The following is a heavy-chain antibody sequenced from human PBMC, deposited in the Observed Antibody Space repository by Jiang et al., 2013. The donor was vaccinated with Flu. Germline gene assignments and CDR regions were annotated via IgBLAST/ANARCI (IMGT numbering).Heavy chain of an antibody. CDR3: ARGIKPYYGSGSYVDY. J-gene: IGHJ4*02. CDR1: GGSFSGYY. CDR2: INHSGST. Sequence: LLKPSETLSLTCAVYGGSFSGYYWSWIRQPPGKGLEWIGEINHSGSTNYNPSLKSRVTISVDTSKNQFSLKLSSVTAADTAVYYCARGIKPYYGSGSYVDYWGQGTLVTVSS. V-gene: IGHV4-34*01. D-gene: IGHD3-10*01.